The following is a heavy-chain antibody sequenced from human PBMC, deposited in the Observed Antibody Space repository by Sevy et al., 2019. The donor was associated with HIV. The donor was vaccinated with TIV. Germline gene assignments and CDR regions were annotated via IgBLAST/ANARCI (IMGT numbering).Heavy chain of an antibody. CDR3: AKDRTSGGSCDAFDI. CDR1: GFTFSSYA. J-gene: IGHJ3*02. D-gene: IGHD2-15*01. CDR2: ISGSGGST. V-gene: IGHV3-23*01. Sequence: GGSLRLSFAASGFTFSSYAMSWVRQAPGKGLEWVSAISGSGGSTYYADSVKGRFTISRDNSKNTLYLQMNSLRAKDTAVYYCAKDRTSGGSCDAFDIWGQGTMVTVSS.